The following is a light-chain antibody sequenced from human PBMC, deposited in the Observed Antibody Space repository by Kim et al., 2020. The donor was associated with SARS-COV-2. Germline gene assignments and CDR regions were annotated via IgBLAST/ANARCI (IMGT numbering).Light chain of an antibody. Sequence: ALGQTVRNTCQGDSLSSYYASWYQQKPGQAPVLVIYGKNNRPSGIPDRFSGSSSGNTASLTITGAQAEDEADYYCNSRDSSGNPYVFGTGTKVTVL. CDR1: SLSSYY. J-gene: IGLJ1*01. V-gene: IGLV3-19*01. CDR3: NSRDSSGNPYV. CDR2: GKN.